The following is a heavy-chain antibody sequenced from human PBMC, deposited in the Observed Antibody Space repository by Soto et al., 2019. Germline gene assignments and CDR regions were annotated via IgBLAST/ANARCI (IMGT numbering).Heavy chain of an antibody. D-gene: IGHD2-21*02. V-gene: IGHV3-30*18. CDR2: ISYDGSNK. Sequence: GGSLRLSCAASGFTFSSYGMHWVRQAPGKGLEWVAVISYDGSNKYYADSVKGRFTISRDNSKNTLYLQMNSLRAEDTAVYYCAKDATGDSNYYYYGMDVWGQGTTVTVSS. J-gene: IGHJ6*02. CDR3: AKDATGDSNYYYYGMDV. CDR1: GFTFSSYG.